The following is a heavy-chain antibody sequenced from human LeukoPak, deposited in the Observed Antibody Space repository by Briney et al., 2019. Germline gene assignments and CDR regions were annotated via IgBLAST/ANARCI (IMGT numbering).Heavy chain of an antibody. CDR2: IYSSGSTR. V-gene: IGHV3-48*03. CDR1: GFTFSTYE. CDR3: TRVYDSTSFDY. Sequence: GGSLRLSCAASGFTFSTYEMNWVRQAPGKGLEWVSYIYSSGSTRYYADSVKGRFTISRDNAKNSLYLQMNSLRADDTAVYYCTRVYDSTSFDYWGQGTLVTVSS. J-gene: IGHJ4*02. D-gene: IGHD3-22*01.